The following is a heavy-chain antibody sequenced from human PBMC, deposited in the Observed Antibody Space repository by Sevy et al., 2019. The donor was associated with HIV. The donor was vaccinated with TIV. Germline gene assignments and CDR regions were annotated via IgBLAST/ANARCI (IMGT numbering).Heavy chain of an antibody. Sequence: GESLKTSCAASGFTFSKYSMSWVRQPPGKGLEGVSTLSFGCGEINHADSMKGRFTISRDNSKNSLYLKINNLRAEDTAVYYCAGAGCTTPHDYWGQGTLVTVSS. CDR3: AGAGCTTPHDY. V-gene: IGHV3-23*01. CDR2: LSFGCGEI. D-gene: IGHD2-8*01. CDR1: GFTFSKYS. J-gene: IGHJ4*02.